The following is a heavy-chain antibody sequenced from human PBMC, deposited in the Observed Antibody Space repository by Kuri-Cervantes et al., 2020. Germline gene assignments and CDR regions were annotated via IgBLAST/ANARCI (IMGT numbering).Heavy chain of an antibody. CDR2: INSDGSST. D-gene: IGHD3-10*01. CDR3: ARGPLPFGDQFGWFDP. Sequence: GGSLRLSCAASGFTFSSYWMHWVRQAPGKGLVWVSRINSDGSSTSYADSVKGRFTISRDNSKNTLYVQMNSLRVEDTAAYYCARGPLPFGDQFGWFDPWGPGTLVTVSS. CDR1: GFTFSSYW. J-gene: IGHJ5*02. V-gene: IGHV3-74*01.